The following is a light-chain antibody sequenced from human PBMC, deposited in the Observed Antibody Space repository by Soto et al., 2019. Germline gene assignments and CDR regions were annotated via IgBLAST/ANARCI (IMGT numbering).Light chain of an antibody. CDR1: QSVDSSY. CDR3: QQYGSSPPRT. CDR2: GAA. J-gene: IGKJ1*01. Sequence: DIVLTQSPGTLSLSPGERATLSCRASQSVDSSYLAWYQHKPGQAPRLLIYGAASRATGIPDRFSGSGSGTDFTLTISRLEPEDFAVYYCQQYGSSPPRTFGQGTKVEIK. V-gene: IGKV3-20*01.